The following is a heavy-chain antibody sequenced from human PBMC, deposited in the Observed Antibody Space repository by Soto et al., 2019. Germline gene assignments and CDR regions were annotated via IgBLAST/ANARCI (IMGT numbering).Heavy chain of an antibody. J-gene: IGHJ3*02. CDR1: GDSVSSNSAA. CDR3: ARAQGLLVAGPKKAFDI. Sequence: QVQLQQSGPGLVQPSQTLSLTCAISGDSVSSNSAAWNWIRLAPSGRLEWLGRAYYRSKWFYDYAVSLKSRMTINLETSKNQFTLHLNSVTPEDTAVYYCARAQGLLVAGPKKAFDIWGQGTLITVSS. CDR2: AYYRSKWFY. V-gene: IGHV6-1*01. D-gene: IGHD2-8*02.